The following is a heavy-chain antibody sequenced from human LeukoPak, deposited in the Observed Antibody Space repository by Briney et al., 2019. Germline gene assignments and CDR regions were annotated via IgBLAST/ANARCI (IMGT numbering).Heavy chain of an antibody. CDR1: GFTFSSYA. D-gene: IGHD1-1*01. CDR2: ISYDGSNK. J-gene: IGHJ4*02. Sequence: GGSLRLSCAASGFTFSSYAMHWVRQAPGKGLEWVAVISYDGSNKYYADSVKGRFTISRDNSKNTLYLQMNSLRAEDTAVYYCAIGYPMLARYWGQGTLVTVSS. CDR3: AIGYPMLARY. V-gene: IGHV3-30*04.